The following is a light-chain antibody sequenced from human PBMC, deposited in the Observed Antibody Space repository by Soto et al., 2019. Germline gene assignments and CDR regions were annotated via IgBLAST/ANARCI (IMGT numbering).Light chain of an antibody. CDR3: QQYGSSPRT. CDR2: GAS. V-gene: IGKV3-20*01. J-gene: IGKJ1*01. Sequence: EIVLTQSPGTLSFSPGERATLSCRSSQSVNSNYLAWSQQKPGQAPRLLIYGASSRATGIPDRFSGSGSGTDFTLTISRLEPEDFAVYYCQQYGSSPRTFGLGTKVEIK. CDR1: QSVNSNY.